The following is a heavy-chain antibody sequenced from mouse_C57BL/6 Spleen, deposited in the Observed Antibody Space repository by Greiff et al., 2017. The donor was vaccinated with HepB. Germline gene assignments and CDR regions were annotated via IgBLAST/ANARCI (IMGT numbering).Heavy chain of an antibody. CDR2: IWGGGST. CDR3: AKRNSYYYGSSYEYFDV. V-gene: IGHV2-9*01. Sequence: VMLVESGPGLVAPSQSLSITCTVSGFSLTSYGVDWVRQPPGKGLEWLGVIWGGGSTNYNSALMSRLSISKDNSKSQVFLKMNSLQTDDTAMYYCAKRNSYYYGSSYEYFDVWGTGTTVTVSS. D-gene: IGHD1-1*01. CDR1: GFSLTSYG. J-gene: IGHJ1*03.